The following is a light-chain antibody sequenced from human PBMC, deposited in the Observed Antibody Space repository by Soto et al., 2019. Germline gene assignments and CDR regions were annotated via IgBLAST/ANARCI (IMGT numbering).Light chain of an antibody. V-gene: IGKV1-27*01. Sequence: DIQMTQSPSSLSASVGDRVTITCRASQDISSYLAWYQQKPGKVPKLLIYGASTLQSGVPSRFSGSGSGTDFTLTISSLQPEDVATYYCQKYNGAPRALGQGTKVEIK. J-gene: IGKJ1*01. CDR2: GAS. CDR3: QKYNGAPRA. CDR1: QDISSY.